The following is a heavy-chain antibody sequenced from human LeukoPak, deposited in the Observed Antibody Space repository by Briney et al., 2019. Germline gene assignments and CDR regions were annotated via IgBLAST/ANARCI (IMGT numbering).Heavy chain of an antibody. V-gene: IGHV3-23*01. CDR1: ALKISSSA. Sequence: GGSLRLSSNALALKISSSATTGPCQAPGKGLEWVSAISGSGGSTYYADSVKGRFTISRDNSKNTLYLQMDSLRAEYTAVYYFAKDAWLVQHSGEGTLVTVSS. D-gene: IGHD6-19*01. CDR3: AKDAWLVQH. J-gene: IGHJ1*01. CDR2: ISGSGGST.